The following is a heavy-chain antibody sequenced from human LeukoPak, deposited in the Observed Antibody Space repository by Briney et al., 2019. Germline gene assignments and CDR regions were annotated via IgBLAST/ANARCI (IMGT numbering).Heavy chain of an antibody. Sequence: PGGCLRLSCAASGFAPGFTFSEYAVRWVRQAPGKGQGGGARVNGRGATTYYADSVRGRFTISRDNSKNTLYLQMNSLRAEDTAVYYCANAKAYYYGSETNYWGQGTLVTVSS. V-gene: IGHV3-23*01. CDR2: VNGRGATT. D-gene: IGHD3-10*01. J-gene: IGHJ4*02. CDR1: GFAPGFTFSEYA. CDR3: ANAKAYYYGSETNY.